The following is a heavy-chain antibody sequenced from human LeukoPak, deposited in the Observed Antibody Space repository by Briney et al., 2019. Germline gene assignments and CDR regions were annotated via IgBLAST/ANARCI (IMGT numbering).Heavy chain of an antibody. D-gene: IGHD3-22*01. CDR1: GFTFSSYW. V-gene: IGHV3-74*01. Sequence: PGGSLRLSCAASGFTFSSYWMHWVRQAPGKGLVWVSRINADGSSTTYADSVKGRFTISRDNAKNTLYLQMNSLRAEDTAVYYCARNRGYYYASSGIDYWGQGTLVTVSS. CDR2: INADGSST. J-gene: IGHJ4*02. CDR3: ARNRGYYYASSGIDY.